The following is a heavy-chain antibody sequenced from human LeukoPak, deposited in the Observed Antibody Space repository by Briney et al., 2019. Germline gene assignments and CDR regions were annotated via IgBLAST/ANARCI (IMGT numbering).Heavy chain of an antibody. CDR1: GFSFGDYA. CDR2: IRSSSGIT. Sequence: GGSLRLSCAASGFSFGDYAMSWVRQAPGKGLEWVSDIRSSSGITYYADSVKGRFTISRDNSKNTLYLQVNSLRAEDPALYFCVRDPDFYDSLTLCGMEVWGQGNTVFVSS. D-gene: IGHD3-3*01. CDR3: VRDPDFYDSLTLCGMEV. J-gene: IGHJ6*02. V-gene: IGHV3-23*01.